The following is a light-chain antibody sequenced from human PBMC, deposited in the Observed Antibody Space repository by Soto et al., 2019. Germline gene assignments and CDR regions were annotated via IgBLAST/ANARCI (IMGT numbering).Light chain of an antibody. CDR2: KAS. Sequence: DIQMTKSPATVSASVGDRVTITWRASQSIRNWLAWYQQKPGEAPKLLIYKASTLKSGVPSRFSGSGSGTEFTLTISSLQPDDFATYYCQQYNSYAWAFGQGTKVDIK. CDR1: QSIRNW. V-gene: IGKV1-5*03. J-gene: IGKJ1*01. CDR3: QQYNSYAWA.